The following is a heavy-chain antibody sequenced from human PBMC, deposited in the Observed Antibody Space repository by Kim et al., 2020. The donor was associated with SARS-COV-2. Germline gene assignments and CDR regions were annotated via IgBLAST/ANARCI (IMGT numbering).Heavy chain of an antibody. J-gene: IGHJ5*02. Sequence: RFTISRDNSKNTLYLQMNSLGAEDTAVYYCAREVGLPVWGSYRHNWFDPWGQGTLVTVSS. CDR3: AREVGLPVWGSYRHNWFDP. D-gene: IGHD3-16*02. V-gene: IGHV3-30*07.